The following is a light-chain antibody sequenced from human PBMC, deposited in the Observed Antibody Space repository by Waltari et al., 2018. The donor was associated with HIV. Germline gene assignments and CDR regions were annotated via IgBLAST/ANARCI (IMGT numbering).Light chain of an antibody. CDR2: GAS. Sequence: EIVMTQSPATLSVSPGERATLSCRASKSVSSNLAWYQQKPGQAPRLLIYGASIRATGIPARFSGSGSGTEFTLTISSLQSEDFAVYYCQQYNNWLRTFGQGTKVEIK. J-gene: IGKJ1*01. V-gene: IGKV3-15*01. CDR1: KSVSSN. CDR3: QQYNNWLRT.